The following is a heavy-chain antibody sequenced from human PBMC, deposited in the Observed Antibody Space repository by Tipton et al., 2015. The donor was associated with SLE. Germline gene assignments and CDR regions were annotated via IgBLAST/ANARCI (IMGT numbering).Heavy chain of an antibody. CDR1: GGSISSSSYY. Sequence: LRLSCTVSGGSISSSSYYWGWIRQPPGKGLEWIGSIYYSGSTYYNPSLKSRVTISVDMSKNQFSLKLSSVTAADTAAYYCARRGYSYAVDYWGQGTLVTVSS. D-gene: IGHD5-18*01. CDR2: IYYSGST. CDR3: ARRGYSYAVDY. J-gene: IGHJ4*02. V-gene: IGHV4-39*01.